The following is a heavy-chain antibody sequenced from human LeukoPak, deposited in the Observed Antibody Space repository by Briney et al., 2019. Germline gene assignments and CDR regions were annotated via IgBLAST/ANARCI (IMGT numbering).Heavy chain of an antibody. CDR3: ARDSDDFWSGRFDY. CDR2: IKQDGSEK. Sequence: GGSLRLSCAASGFTFSSYWMSWVRQAPGKGLEWVANIKQDGSEKYYVDSVKGRFTISRDNAKNSLYLQMNSLRAEDTAVYYCARDSDDFWSGRFDYWGQGTLVTVSS. D-gene: IGHD3-3*01. J-gene: IGHJ4*02. V-gene: IGHV3-7*01. CDR1: GFTFSSYW.